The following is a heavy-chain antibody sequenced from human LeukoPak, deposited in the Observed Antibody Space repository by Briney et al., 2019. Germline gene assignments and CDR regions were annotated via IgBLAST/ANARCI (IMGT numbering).Heavy chain of an antibody. CDR2: IIPILGIA. D-gene: IGHD3-10*01. J-gene: IGHJ3*02. CDR3: ASAWSGELLYAFDI. CDR1: GGTFSSYA. Sequence: GSSVKVSCKASGGTFSSYAISWVRQAPGQGLEWMGRIIPILGIANYAQKFQGRVTITADKSTSTAYMELSSPRSEDTAVYYCASAWSGELLYAFDIWGQGTMVTVSS. V-gene: IGHV1-69*04.